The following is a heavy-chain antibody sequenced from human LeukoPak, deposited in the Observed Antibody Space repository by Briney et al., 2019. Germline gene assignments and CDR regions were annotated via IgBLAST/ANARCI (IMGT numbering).Heavy chain of an antibody. CDR3: ARGPGQLGGFDY. V-gene: IGHV3-9*01. J-gene: IGHJ4*02. D-gene: IGHD6-6*01. CDR1: GFTFDDYA. CDR2: ISWNSGSI. Sequence: GRSLRLSCAASGFTFDDYAMHWVRQAPGKGLEWVSGISWNSGSIAYADSVKGRFTISRDNSKNTLYLQMNSLRAEDTAVYYCARGPGQLGGFDYWGQGTLVTVSS.